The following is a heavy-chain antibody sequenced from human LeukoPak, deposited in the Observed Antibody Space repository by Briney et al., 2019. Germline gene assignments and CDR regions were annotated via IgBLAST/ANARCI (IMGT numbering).Heavy chain of an antibody. J-gene: IGHJ5*02. D-gene: IGHD5-12*01. CDR3: ARDALLGIGYDSHWFDP. CDR1: GDSIGSYY. V-gene: IGHV4-59*01. Sequence: PSETLSLTCTVWGDSIGSYYWRWLRQPPGKGVEGVGYNYYSGSTNYNPSLKSRVNISVDTSKNQFSLKLSSVTAADTAVYYCARDALLGIGYDSHWFDPWGQGTLVTVSS. CDR2: NYYSGST.